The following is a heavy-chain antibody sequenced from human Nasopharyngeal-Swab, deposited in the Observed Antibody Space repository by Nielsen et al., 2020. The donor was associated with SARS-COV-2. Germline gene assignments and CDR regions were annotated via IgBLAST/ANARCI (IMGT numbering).Heavy chain of an antibody. CDR3: ARSITQYQLHTGNGVAFDY. V-gene: IGHV3-30-3*01. Sequence: WIRQPPGKGLEWVAVISYDGSNKYYADSVKGRFTISRDNSKNTLYLQMNSLRAEDTAVYYCARSITQYQLHTGNGVAFDYWGQGTLVTVSS. J-gene: IGHJ4*02. CDR2: ISYDGSNK. D-gene: IGHD2-2*01.